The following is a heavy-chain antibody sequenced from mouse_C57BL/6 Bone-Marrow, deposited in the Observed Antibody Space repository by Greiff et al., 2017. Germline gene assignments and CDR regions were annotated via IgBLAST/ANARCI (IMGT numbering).Heavy chain of an antibody. CDR3: ARGDYYGRVFDY. J-gene: IGHJ2*01. CDR2: ITYDGSST. Sequence: DVMLVESEGGLVQPGSSMKLSCTASGFTFSDYYMAWVRQVPEKGLEWVANITYDGSSTYYLDSLKGRFIISRDNAKNILYLQMSSLKSEYTATYYCARGDYYGRVFDYWGQGTTLTVSS. V-gene: IGHV5-16*01. D-gene: IGHD1-1*01. CDR1: GFTFSDYY.